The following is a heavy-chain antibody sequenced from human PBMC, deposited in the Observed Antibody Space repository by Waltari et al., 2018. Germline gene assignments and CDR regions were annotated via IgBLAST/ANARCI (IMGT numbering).Heavy chain of an antibody. J-gene: IGHJ4*02. CDR1: GGSIRSSSYY. V-gene: IGHV4-39*01. CDR3: ARRGPVVGANY. D-gene: IGHD1-26*01. CDR2: IYYSGST. Sequence: QLQLQESGPGLVKPSETLSLTCTVSGGSIRSSSYYWGWIRQPPGKGLEWIGSIYYSGSTYYNPPLKSRVTISVDTSKNQFSLKLSSVTAADTAVYYCARRGPVVGANYWGQGTLVTVSS.